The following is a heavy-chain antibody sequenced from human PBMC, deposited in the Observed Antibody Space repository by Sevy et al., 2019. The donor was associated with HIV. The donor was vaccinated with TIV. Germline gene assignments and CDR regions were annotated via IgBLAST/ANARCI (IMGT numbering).Heavy chain of an antibody. J-gene: IGHJ3*02. Sequence: GGCLRLSCAASGFTFSSYGMHCVRQAPGKGLEWVAVIWYDGSNKYYADSVKGRFTISRDNSKNTLYLQMNSLRAEDTAVNYCARPRRDYSNSRGYLGFDIWGQGTRVTVSS. CDR2: IWYDGSNK. D-gene: IGHD3-22*01. CDR1: GFTFSSYG. CDR3: ARPRRDYSNSRGYLGFDI. V-gene: IGHV3-33*01.